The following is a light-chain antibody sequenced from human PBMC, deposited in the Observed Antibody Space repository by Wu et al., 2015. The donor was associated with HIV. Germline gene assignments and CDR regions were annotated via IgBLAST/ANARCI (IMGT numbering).Light chain of an antibody. CDR1: QRISRY. V-gene: IGKV1-39*01. CDR2: DAS. CDR3: QQSYSSPFD. Sequence: DIQLTQSPSSLSASVGDRVSITCRASQRISRYLNWYQHKPGKAPKLLIYDASSSQSGVPSRFSGSGFGTEFTLSISSLQPEDFATYYCQQSYSSPFDFGPGTKVDIK. J-gene: IGKJ3*01.